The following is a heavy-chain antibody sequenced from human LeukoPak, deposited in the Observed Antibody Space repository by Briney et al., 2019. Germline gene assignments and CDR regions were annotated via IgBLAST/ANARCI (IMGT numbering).Heavy chain of an antibody. J-gene: IGHJ4*02. D-gene: IGHD6-13*01. V-gene: IGHV4-38-2*02. CDR1: GYSISSGYY. CDR3: ARLVRLDY. CDR2: IYYSGST. Sequence: ETSETLSLTCTVSGYSISSGYYWGWIRQPPGKGLEWIGSIYYSGSTYYNPSLKSRVTISVDTSKNQFSLKLSSVTAADTAVYYCARLVRLDYWGQGTLVTVSS.